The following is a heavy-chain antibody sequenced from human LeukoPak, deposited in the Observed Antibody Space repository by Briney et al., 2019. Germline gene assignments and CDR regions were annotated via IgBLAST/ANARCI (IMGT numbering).Heavy chain of an antibody. CDR2: INHSGST. CDR1: GGSFSGYY. V-gene: IGHV4-34*01. J-gene: IGHJ4*02. CDR3: ARGGGYENDY. D-gene: IGHD6-19*01. Sequence: SGTLSLTCAVYGGSFSGYYWSWIRQPPGKGLEWIGEINHSGSTNYNPSLKSRVTISVDTSKNQFSLKLSSVTAADTAVYYCARGGGYENDYWGQGTPVTVSS.